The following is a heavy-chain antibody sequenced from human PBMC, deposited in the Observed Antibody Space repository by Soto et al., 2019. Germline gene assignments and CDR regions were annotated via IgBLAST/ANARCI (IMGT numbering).Heavy chain of an antibody. D-gene: IGHD3-10*01. J-gene: IGHJ6*02. CDR2: IVVGSGNT. CDR1: GFTFTSYA. CDR3: AADFFRGVIITGGYYYGMDV. V-gene: IGHV1-58*01. Sequence: SVKVSCKASGFTFTSYAVQWVRQARGQRLEWIGWIVVGSGNTNYAQKFQERVTITRDMSTSTAYMELSSLRSEDTAVYYCAADFFRGVIITGGYYYGMDVWGQGTTVTVSS.